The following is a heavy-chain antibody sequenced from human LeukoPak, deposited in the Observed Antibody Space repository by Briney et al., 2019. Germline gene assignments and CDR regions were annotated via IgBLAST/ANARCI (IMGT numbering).Heavy chain of an antibody. Sequence: GGSLRLSCAASGFTLSSHGMSWVRQAPGKGLEWVSAIGDSGDSTYYADSVKGRLTISRDTSKNTLYLQMNSLRAEDTAVYYCARDSPVCSYWGQGTLVTVSS. CDR3: ARDSPVCSY. J-gene: IGHJ4*02. D-gene: IGHD3-10*02. CDR2: IGDSGDST. V-gene: IGHV3-23*01. CDR1: GFTLSSHG.